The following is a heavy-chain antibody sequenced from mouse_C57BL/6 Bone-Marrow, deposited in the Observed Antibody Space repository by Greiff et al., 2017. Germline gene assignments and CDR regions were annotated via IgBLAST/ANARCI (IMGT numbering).Heavy chain of an antibody. V-gene: IGHV3-6*01. CDR2: ISYDGSN. CDR1: GYSITSGYY. J-gene: IGHJ3*01. Sequence: EVKLMESGPGLVKPSQSLSLTCSVTGYSITSGYYWNWIRQFPGNKLEWMGYISYDGSNNYNPSLKNRISITRDTSKNQFFLKLNSVTTEDTATYYCARVGRPAWFAYWGQGTLVTVSA. D-gene: IGHD4-1*01. CDR3: ARVGRPAWFAY.